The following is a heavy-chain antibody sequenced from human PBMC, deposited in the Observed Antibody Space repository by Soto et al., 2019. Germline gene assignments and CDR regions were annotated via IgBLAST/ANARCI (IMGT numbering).Heavy chain of an antibody. Sequence: GGSLRLSCAASGFPLTTYGMTWVRQSPGKGPEWVASISGGGGTVYYAESVKGRFSISRDPSKNTLYLQMNSLRAEDTAIYFCGKDPNGFYVGAFEFWGPGTMVTVSS. CDR2: ISGGGGTV. J-gene: IGHJ3*01. D-gene: IGHD3-16*01. CDR1: GFPLTTYG. CDR3: GKDPNGFYVGAFEF. V-gene: IGHV3-23*01.